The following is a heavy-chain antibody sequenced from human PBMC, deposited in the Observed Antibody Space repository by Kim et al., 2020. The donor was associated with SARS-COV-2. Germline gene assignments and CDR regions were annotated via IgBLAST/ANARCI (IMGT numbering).Heavy chain of an antibody. D-gene: IGHD3-10*01. CDR3: ARLYYYGSGAGMDV. V-gene: IGHV3-33*01. J-gene: IGHJ6*02. Sequence: ANAGQGPFTIARDNSKTTLYRQMNSLRAEDTAVYYCARLYYYGSGAGMDVWGQGTTVTVSS.